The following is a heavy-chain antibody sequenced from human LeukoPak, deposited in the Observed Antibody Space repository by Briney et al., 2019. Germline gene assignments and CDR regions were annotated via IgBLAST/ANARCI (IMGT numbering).Heavy chain of an antibody. Sequence: PGGSLRLSCEASGFTFSTYWMHWVRQAPGKGLEWVSAISGSGGSTYYADSVKGRFTISRDNSKNTLYLQMNSLRAEDTAVYYCAKKEEIVVVPAALDYWGQGTLVTVSS. CDR1: GFTFSTYW. V-gene: IGHV3-23*01. J-gene: IGHJ4*02. D-gene: IGHD2-2*01. CDR2: ISGSGGST. CDR3: AKKEEIVVVPAALDY.